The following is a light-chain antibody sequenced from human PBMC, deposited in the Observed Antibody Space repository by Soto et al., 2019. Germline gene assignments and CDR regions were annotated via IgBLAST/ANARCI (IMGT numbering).Light chain of an antibody. J-gene: IGKJ3*01. CDR3: QKHDGVPL. Sequence: DIQMTQSPSSLSASVGDRVTITCRASHSISNYLNWYQQKPGKAPNLLIYTASSLQSGVPSRFSGSGSGTDFTLTISSLQPEDFATYYCQKHDGVPLFGPGTKVEIK. CDR2: TAS. CDR1: HSISNY. V-gene: IGKV1-39*02.